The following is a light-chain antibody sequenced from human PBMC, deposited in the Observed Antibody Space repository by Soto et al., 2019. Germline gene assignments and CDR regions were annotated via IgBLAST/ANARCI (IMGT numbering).Light chain of an antibody. CDR1: QNIYRW. J-gene: IGKJ1*01. CDR3: QHCSGYPWT. Sequence: DIQMTQSPSTLSASVGDRVTITCRASQNIYRWLAWYQQKPGKAPNLLIYDASSLQSGVPSRFSGSGSGTEFTLTISSLHPDDFGTYYCQHCSGYPWTFGQGTKVEIK. CDR2: DAS. V-gene: IGKV1-5*01.